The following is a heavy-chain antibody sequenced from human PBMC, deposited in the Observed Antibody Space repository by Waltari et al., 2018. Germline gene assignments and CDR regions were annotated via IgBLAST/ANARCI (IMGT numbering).Heavy chain of an antibody. CDR1: GGSIRGYY. CDR3: ARQGTGDNYFDY. V-gene: IGHV4-59*08. J-gene: IGHJ4*02. Sequence: QVQLQESGPGLVKPSETLSLTCAVSGGSIRGYYWSWIRQAPGKGLEWIGDVYVSSGSTSYNPSLKCRVTISIDTSKNQFSLKLSSVTAADTAVYYCARQGTGDNYFDYWGQGVLVTVSS. D-gene: IGHD7-27*01. CDR2: VYVSSGST.